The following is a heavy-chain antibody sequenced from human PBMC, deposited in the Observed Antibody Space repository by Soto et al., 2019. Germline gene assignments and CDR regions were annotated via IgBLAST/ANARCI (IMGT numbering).Heavy chain of an antibody. CDR3: ARGPPACSSTSCYPPSGP. CDR1: GFTFSSYA. V-gene: IGHV3-30-3*01. Sequence: PGGSLRLSCAASGFTFSSYAMHWVRQAPGKGLEWVAVISYDGSNKYYADSVKGRFTISRDNSKNTLYLQMNSLRAEDTAVYYCARGPPACSSTSCYPPSGPWGQGTLVTVSS. J-gene: IGHJ5*02. CDR2: ISYDGSNK. D-gene: IGHD2-2*01.